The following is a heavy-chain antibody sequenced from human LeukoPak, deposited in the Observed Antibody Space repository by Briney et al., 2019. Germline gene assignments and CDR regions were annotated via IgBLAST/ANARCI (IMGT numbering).Heavy chain of an antibody. J-gene: IGHJ4*02. CDR3: ARGDYYDSSGYSDFDY. Sequence: PSETLSLTCAVYGGSFSGYYWSWIRQTPGKGLEWIGEINHSGSTNYNPSLKSRVTISVDTSKNQFSLKLSSVTAADTAVYYCARGDYYDSSGYSDFDYWGQGTLVTVSS. V-gene: IGHV4-34*01. CDR1: GGSFSGYY. CDR2: INHSGST. D-gene: IGHD3-22*01.